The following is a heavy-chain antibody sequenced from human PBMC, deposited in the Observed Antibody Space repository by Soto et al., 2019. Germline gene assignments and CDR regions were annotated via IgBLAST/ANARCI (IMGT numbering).Heavy chain of an antibody. J-gene: IGHJ4*02. D-gene: IGHD3-3*01. V-gene: IGHV3-9*01. CDR3: AKGVAGWYYFDY. CDR1: GFTFDDYA. CDR2: ISWNVGSI. Sequence: EVQLVESGGGLVQPGRSLRLSCAASGFTFDDYAMHWVWQAPGKGLEWVSGISWNVGSIAYADSVKGRFTISRDNAKNSLYLQMNSLRAEDTALYYCAKGVAGWYYFDYWGQGTLVTVSS.